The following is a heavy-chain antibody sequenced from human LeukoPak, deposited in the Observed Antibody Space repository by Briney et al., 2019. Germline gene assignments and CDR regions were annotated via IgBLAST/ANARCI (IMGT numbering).Heavy chain of an antibody. CDR3: ARGVKYQLLLGGNWFDP. D-gene: IGHD2-2*01. J-gene: IGHJ5*02. CDR1: GYTFTSYY. Sequence: ASVKVSCKASGYTFTSYYMHWVGQAPGQGLEWMGIINPSGGSTSYAQKFQGRVTMTRDTSTSTVYMELSSLRSEDTAVYYCARGVKYQLLLGGNWFDPWGQGTLVTVSS. V-gene: IGHV1-46*01. CDR2: INPSGGST.